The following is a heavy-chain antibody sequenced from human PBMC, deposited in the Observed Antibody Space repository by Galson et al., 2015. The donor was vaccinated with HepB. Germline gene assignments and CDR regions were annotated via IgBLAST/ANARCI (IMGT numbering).Heavy chain of an antibody. V-gene: IGHV3-23*01. CDR2: VSANGATT. CDR1: TLILTKYA. D-gene: IGHD4-17*01. CDR3: AKNYGDYAYDPFDL. Sequence: SLRLSCAASTLILTKYAMTWVRQAPGKGLEWVSVVSANGATTLYADSVRGRFTIFRDNSKNTLYLQMSSLRLEDTAVYFCAKNYGDYAYDPFDLWGQGTLVTVSS. J-gene: IGHJ4*02.